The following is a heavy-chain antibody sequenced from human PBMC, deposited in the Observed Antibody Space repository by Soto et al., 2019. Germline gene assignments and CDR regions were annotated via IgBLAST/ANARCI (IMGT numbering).Heavy chain of an antibody. CDR3: ARLTKYPLEVDY. CDR2: INPSGGST. V-gene: IGHV1-46*01. D-gene: IGHD1-1*01. CDR1: GYTFTSYY. Sequence: SLKVYCNRSGYTFTSYYIDWVRKEPGQGLEWMGIINPSGGSTSYAQKFQGRVTMTRDTSTSTVYMELSSLRSEDTAVYYCARLTKYPLEVDYWGQGTLVTVSS. J-gene: IGHJ4*02.